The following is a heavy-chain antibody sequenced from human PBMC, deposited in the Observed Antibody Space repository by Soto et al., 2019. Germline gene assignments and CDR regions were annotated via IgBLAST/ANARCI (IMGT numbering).Heavy chain of an antibody. V-gene: IGHV3-30*03. J-gene: IGHJ3*02. CDR1: GFTFSSYG. Sequence: PGGSLRLSCAASGFTFSSYGMHWVRQAPGKGLEWVAVISYDGSNKYYADSVKGRFTISRDNSKNTLYLQMNSLRAEDTAVYYCASGGHSDPYYYDSSGYPSAFDIWGQGTMVTVSS. CDR3: ASGGHSDPYYYDSSGYPSAFDI. D-gene: IGHD3-22*01. CDR2: ISYDGSNK.